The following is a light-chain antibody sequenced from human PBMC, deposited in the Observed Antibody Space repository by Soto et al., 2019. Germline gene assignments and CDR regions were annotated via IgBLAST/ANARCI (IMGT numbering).Light chain of an antibody. CDR3: QQTWT. Sequence: EIVMTQSPVTLSVSPGERATLSCRASQSVRSNLAWYQQKPGQAPRLLMYDASTRATGIPARFSGSGSGTDFTLTISRLEPEDSAVYYCQQTWTFGQGTKVDIK. J-gene: IGKJ1*01. CDR1: QSVRSN. CDR2: DAS. V-gene: IGKV3-15*01.